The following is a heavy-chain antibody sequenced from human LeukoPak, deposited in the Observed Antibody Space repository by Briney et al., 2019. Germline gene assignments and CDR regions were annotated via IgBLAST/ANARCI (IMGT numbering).Heavy chain of an antibody. D-gene: IGHD3-10*01. Sequence: GGSLRLSCAASGFTFSSFEMKWVRQAPGKGLEWVSYISSGGSTIYYADSVKGRFTISRDNSKNTLYLQMNSLRAEDTAVYYCAKDAGMVRGVILYYFDYWGQGTLVTVSS. V-gene: IGHV3-48*03. CDR3: AKDAGMVRGVILYYFDY. J-gene: IGHJ4*02. CDR1: GFTFSSFE. CDR2: ISSGGSTI.